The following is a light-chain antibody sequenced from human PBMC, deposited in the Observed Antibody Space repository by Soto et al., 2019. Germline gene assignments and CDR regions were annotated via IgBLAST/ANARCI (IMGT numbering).Light chain of an antibody. CDR3: QQRKT. CDR1: QSVSSY. J-gene: IGKJ3*01. V-gene: IGKV3-11*01. Sequence: EIVLTQSPATLSLSPGERATLSCRASQSVSSYLAWYQQNPGQAPRLLIYDASNRATGIPARFSGSGSGTDFTHTISSLEPEDFAVYYCQQRKTFGPGTKVDIK. CDR2: DAS.